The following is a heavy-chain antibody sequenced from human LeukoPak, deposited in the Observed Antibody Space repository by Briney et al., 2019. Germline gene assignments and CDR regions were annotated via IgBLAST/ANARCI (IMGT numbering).Heavy chain of an antibody. Sequence: PGGSLRLSCEASGFTFSNSEMNWVRQAPGKGLEWISYIGSKGTNIYYGDSVKGRFTISRDNARDSAYLQMDSLRVEDTAVYYCTRDPLRYLRVGHYDYWGQGTLVAVSS. CDR2: IGSKGTNI. CDR1: GFTFSNSE. J-gene: IGHJ4*02. D-gene: IGHD3-9*01. V-gene: IGHV3-48*03. CDR3: TRDPLRYLRVGHYDY.